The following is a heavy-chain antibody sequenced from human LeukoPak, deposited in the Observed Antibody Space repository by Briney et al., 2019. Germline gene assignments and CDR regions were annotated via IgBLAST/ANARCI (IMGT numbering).Heavy chain of an antibody. Sequence: GRSLRFSCAASGFTFDDYAMHWVRQAPGKGLEWVSGISWNSGSIGYADSVKGRFTISRDNAKNSLYLQMNSLRAEDTALYYYAKSFPPYYYYYGMDVWGQGTTVTVSS. J-gene: IGHJ6*02. V-gene: IGHV3-9*01. CDR3: AKSFPPYYYYYGMDV. CDR2: ISWNSGSI. D-gene: IGHD2-21*01. CDR1: GFTFDDYA.